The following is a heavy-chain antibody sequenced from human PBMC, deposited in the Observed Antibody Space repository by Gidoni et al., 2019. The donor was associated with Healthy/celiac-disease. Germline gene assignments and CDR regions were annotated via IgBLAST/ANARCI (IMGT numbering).Heavy chain of an antibody. Sequence: QVQLVQSGAEVKMPGASVKVSCKASGYTSTSYDINWVRQATGQGLEWVGWMNPNSGNTGYAQKFQGRVTMTRNTSISTAYMGLSSLKSEDTAVYYCAISKRSDSSDSAFDIWGQGTMVTVSS. V-gene: IGHV1-8*01. CDR3: AISKRSDSSDSAFDI. CDR2: MNPNSGNT. D-gene: IGHD6-19*01. CDR1: GYTSTSYD. J-gene: IGHJ3*02.